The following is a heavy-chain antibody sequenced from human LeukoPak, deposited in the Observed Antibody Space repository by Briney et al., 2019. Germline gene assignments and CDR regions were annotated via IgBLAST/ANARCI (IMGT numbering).Heavy chain of an antibody. CDR3: ASGRGY. CDR2: ISGSSSSI. V-gene: IGHV3-48*01. D-gene: IGHD2-15*01. CDR1: GFTFSGYS. J-gene: IGHJ4*02. Sequence: PGGSLRLSCAASGFTFSGYSMFWVRQAPGKGLEWVSYISGSSSSIYYADSVKGRLTISRDNAKNSLYLQMNSLRAEDTAVYYCASGRGYWGQGTLVTVSS.